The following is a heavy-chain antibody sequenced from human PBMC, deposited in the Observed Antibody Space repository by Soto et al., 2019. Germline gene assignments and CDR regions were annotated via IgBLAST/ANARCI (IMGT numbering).Heavy chain of an antibody. V-gene: IGHV3-9*01. D-gene: IGHD5-18*01. CDR2: NSWNSGSI. Sequence: EVQLVESGGGLVQPGRSLRLSCAASGFTFDDYAMHWVRQDPGEGLEWVSRNSWNSGSIGYADSVKGRFTISRDNAKNSLYLQMNSLRAEDTALYYCAKAVGSYGNFDYWGQGTLVTVSS. J-gene: IGHJ4*02. CDR3: AKAVGSYGNFDY. CDR1: GFTFDDYA.